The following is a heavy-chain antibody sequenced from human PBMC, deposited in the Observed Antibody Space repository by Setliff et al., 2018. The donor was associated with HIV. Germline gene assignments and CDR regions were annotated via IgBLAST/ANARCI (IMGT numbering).Heavy chain of an antibody. CDR2: INPSGGST. V-gene: IGHV1-46*01. CDR1: GYTFTSYY. CDR3: ARVPYRSAWFSGGHDAFDV. Sequence: ASVKVSCKASGYTFTSYYMHWVRQAPGQGLEWMGIINPSGGSTSYVQKFQGRVTMTTDTSTSTVYMELRSLRSDDTAVYYCARVPYRSAWFSGGHDAFDVWGQGTMGT. D-gene: IGHD6-19*01. J-gene: IGHJ3*01.